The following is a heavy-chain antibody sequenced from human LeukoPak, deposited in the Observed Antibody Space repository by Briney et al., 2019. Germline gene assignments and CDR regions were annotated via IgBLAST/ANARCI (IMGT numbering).Heavy chain of an antibody. V-gene: IGHV1-18*01. J-gene: IGHJ5*02. Sequence: ASVKVSCKASGYTFTSYGISWVRQAPRQGLEWMGWISAYNGNTNYAQKLQGRVTMTTDTSTSTAYMELRSLRSDDTAVYYCARPDSYYGSARGFDPWGQGTLVTVSS. D-gene: IGHD3-10*01. CDR2: ISAYNGNT. CDR1: GYTFTSYG. CDR3: ARPDSYYGSARGFDP.